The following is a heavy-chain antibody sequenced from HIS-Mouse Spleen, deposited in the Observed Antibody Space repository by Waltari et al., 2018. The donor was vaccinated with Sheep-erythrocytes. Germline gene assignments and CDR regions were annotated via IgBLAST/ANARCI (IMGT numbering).Heavy chain of an antibody. CDR3: ARDRSNYFDY. CDR1: GFTFSSSS. J-gene: IGHJ4*02. V-gene: IGHV3-21*01. D-gene: IGHD3-10*01. Sequence: EVQLVESGGGLVKPGGSLSLSCAASGFTFSSSSMNWVRQAPGKGLEWVSSISSSSSYIYYADSVKGRFTISRDNAKNSLYLQMNSLRAEDTAVYYCARDRSNYFDYWGQGTLVTVSS. CDR2: ISSSSSYI.